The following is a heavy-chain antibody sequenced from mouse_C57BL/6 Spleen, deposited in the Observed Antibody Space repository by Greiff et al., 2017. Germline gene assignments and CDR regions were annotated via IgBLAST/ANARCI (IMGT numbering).Heavy chain of an antibody. V-gene: IGHV1-50*01. CDR2: IDPSDSYT. CDR3: AKRDPMDY. J-gene: IGHJ4*01. CDR1: GYTFTSYW. Sequence: QVQLQQPGAELVKPGASVKLSCKASGYTFTSYWMQWVKQRPGQGLEWIGEIDPSDSYTNYNQKFKGKATLTVETSSSTAYMQLSSLTSEDSAVYYCAKRDPMDYWGQGTSVTVSS.